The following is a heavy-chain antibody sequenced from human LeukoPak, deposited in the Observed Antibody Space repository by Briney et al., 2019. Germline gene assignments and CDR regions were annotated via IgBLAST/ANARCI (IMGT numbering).Heavy chain of an antibody. V-gene: IGHV3-20*04. Sequence: GVLRLSCAASGFTFDDYGMSWVRQAPGKGLEWVSGINWNGGSTGYADSVKGRFTISRDNAKNSLYLQMNSLRAEDTALYYRARRRVTLVRGVDITSYYFDYWGQGTLVTVSS. CDR1: GFTFDDYG. D-gene: IGHD3-10*01. CDR2: INWNGGST. CDR3: ARRRVTLVRGVDITSYYFDY. J-gene: IGHJ4*02.